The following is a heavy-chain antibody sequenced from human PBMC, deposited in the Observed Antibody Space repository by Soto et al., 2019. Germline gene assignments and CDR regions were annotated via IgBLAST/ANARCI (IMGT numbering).Heavy chain of an antibody. D-gene: IGHD1-7*01. Sequence: QVQLQQWGAGLLKPSETLSLTCAVYGGSFSGYYWSWIRQPPGKGLEWLGEINHSGSTNYNPSLKSRVTIAVDTSKNQFSLKLSSVTAADTAVYYCARDAIVKSYNWNYSWFDPWGQGTLVTVSS. CDR1: GGSFSGYY. CDR2: INHSGST. V-gene: IGHV4-34*01. CDR3: ARDAIVKSYNWNYSWFDP. J-gene: IGHJ5*02.